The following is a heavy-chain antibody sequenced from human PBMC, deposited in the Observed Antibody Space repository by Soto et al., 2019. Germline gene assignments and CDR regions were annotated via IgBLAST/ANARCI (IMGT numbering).Heavy chain of an antibody. D-gene: IGHD4-17*01. CDR1: GFTFSSYG. Sequence: QVQLVESGGGVVQPGRSLRLSCAASGFTFSSYGMHWVRQAPGKGLEWVAVISYDGSNKYYADSVKGQFTISRDNSKNTLYLQMNSLRAEDTAVYYCAKERGMTTVTTGWFDPWGQGTLVTVSS. CDR2: ISYDGSNK. V-gene: IGHV3-30*18. J-gene: IGHJ5*02. CDR3: AKERGMTTVTTGWFDP.